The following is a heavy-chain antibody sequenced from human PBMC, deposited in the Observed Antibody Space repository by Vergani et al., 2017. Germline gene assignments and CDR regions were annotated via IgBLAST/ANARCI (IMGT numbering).Heavy chain of an antibody. V-gene: IGHV3-9*01. Sequence: EVQLVESGGGLVQPGRSLRLSCAASGFTFDDYAMHWVRQAPGKGLEWVSGISWNSGSIGYADSVKGRFTISRDNAKNSLYLQMNSLRAEDTALYYCAKDMGYGGAARACVDYWGQGTLVTVSS. J-gene: IGHJ4*02. CDR3: AKDMGYGGAARACVDY. D-gene: IGHD6-6*01. CDR2: ISWNSGSI. CDR1: GFTFDDYA.